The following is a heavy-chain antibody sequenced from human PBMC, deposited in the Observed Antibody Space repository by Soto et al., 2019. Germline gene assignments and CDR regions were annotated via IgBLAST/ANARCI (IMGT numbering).Heavy chain of an antibody. Sequence: QVQLVQSGAEVKKPGSSVKVSCKASGGTFSSYAISWVRQAPGQGLEWMGGIIPIFGTADYAQKFQGRVTITADESTSTAYMELSSLRSEDTAVYYCASRSSLRGYCISTSCYGYYYGMDVWGQGTTVTVSS. D-gene: IGHD2-2*01. CDR1: GGTFSSYA. CDR2: IIPIFGTA. J-gene: IGHJ6*02. CDR3: ASRSSLRGYCISTSCYGYYYGMDV. V-gene: IGHV1-69*12.